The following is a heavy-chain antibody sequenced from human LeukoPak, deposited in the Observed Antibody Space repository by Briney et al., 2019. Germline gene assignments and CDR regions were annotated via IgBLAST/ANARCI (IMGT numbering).Heavy chain of an antibody. Sequence: PGGSLRLSCAASGFTFSSYAMSWVRQAPGKGLDWVSVIASSGTSTYYADSVKGRFTISRDNSKNTLYLQMSSLRAEDTAVYYCARSGTTGTWRAFDIWGQGTMVTVSS. CDR3: ARSGTTGTWRAFDI. CDR2: IASSGTST. J-gene: IGHJ3*02. V-gene: IGHV3-23*01. D-gene: IGHD1-1*01. CDR1: GFTFSSYA.